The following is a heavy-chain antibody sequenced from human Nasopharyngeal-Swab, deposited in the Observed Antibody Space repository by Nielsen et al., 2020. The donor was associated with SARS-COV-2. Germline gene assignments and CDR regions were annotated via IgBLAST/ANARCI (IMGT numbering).Heavy chain of an antibody. CDR1: GFSFSNYP. J-gene: IGHJ4*02. CDR2: ITASSASI. Sequence: GESLKISCVASGFSFSNYPMNWVRQAPGRGLEWVASITASSASIYYADSLQGRFTISRDNTKNSLYLHMNSLRADDTAVYYCVRQTILYSLYYFDYWGQGTLVTVSS. D-gene: IGHD3-3*01. V-gene: IGHV3-21*01. CDR3: VRQTILYSLYYFDY.